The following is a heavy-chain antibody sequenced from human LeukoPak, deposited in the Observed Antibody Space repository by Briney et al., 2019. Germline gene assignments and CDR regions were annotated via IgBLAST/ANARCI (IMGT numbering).Heavy chain of an antibody. V-gene: IGHV4-39*01. CDR3: ASSGLYYYDSSGPSEGFYFDY. CDR1: GGSIGSSSYY. J-gene: IGHJ4*02. Sequence: PSETLSLTCTVSGGSIGSSSYYWGWIRQPPGKGLEWIGSIYYSGSTYYNPSLKSRVTISVDTSKNQFLLKLSSVTAADTAVYYCASSGLYYYDSSGPSEGFYFDYWGQGTLVTVSS. CDR2: IYYSGST. D-gene: IGHD3-22*01.